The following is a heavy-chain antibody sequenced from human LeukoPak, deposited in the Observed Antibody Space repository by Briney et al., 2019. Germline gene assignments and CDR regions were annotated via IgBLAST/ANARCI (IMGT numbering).Heavy chain of an antibody. J-gene: IGHJ4*02. D-gene: IGHD4-17*01. CDR2: IYYSGST. V-gene: IGHV4-30-4*01. Sequence: SETLSLTCTVSGGSISSGDYYWSWIRQPPGKGLEWIGYIYYSGSTYYNPSLKSRVTISVDTSKNQFSLKLSSVTAADTAVYYCARGQGDYAPPDYWGQGTLVTVSS. CDR1: GGSISSGDYY. CDR3: ARGQGDYAPPDY.